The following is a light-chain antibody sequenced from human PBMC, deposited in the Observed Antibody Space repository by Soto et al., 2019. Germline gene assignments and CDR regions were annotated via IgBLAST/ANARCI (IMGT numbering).Light chain of an antibody. CDR2: LNSDGSH. J-gene: IGLJ2*01. CDR1: RGHSSYA. V-gene: IGLV4-69*01. Sequence: QLVLTQSPSASASLGASVKLTCTLSRGHSSYAIAWHQQQPEKGPRYLVRLNSDGSHSKGDGIPDRFSGSSSGAERYLTISRLRSEDEADYYCQTWDTGMVVFGGGTKLTVL. CDR3: QTWDTGMVV.